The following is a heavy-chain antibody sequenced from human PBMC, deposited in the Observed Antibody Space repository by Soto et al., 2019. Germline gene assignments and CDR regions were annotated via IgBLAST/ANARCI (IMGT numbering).Heavy chain of an antibody. CDR1: GGSITSSEYS. D-gene: IGHD3-10*01. V-gene: IGHV4-30-2*02. J-gene: IGHJ5*02. CDR2: IYHTGTL. Sequence: SETLSLTCNVSGGSITSSEYSWNWIRQAPGKGLEWIGFIYHTGTLYYNPSLKSRVTISLDRSENLFSLKLSSVTAADTAVYYXASYRDMVRGPQHWFDPWGQGTLVTVSS. CDR3: ASYRDMVRGPQHWFDP.